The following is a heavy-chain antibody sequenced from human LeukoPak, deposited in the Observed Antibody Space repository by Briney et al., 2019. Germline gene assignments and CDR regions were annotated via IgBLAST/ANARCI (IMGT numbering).Heavy chain of an antibody. CDR3: TRYNVGFES. CDR1: EFSVGSNY. V-gene: IGHV3-73*01. Sequence: GGSLRLSCAASEFSVGSNYMTWVRQASGKGLEWVGRIRSKTNSYATSYAASVKGRFALSRDDSKNTAYLQMNSLKTEDTAVYYCTRYNVGFESWGQGTLVTVSS. D-gene: IGHD1-1*01. J-gene: IGHJ4*02. CDR2: IRSKTNSYAT.